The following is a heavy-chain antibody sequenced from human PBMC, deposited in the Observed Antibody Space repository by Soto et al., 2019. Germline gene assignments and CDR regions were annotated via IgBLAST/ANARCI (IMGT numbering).Heavy chain of an antibody. CDR2: IKEDGSEK. V-gene: IGHV3-7*01. Sequence: VQLVESGGDLVQPGGSLRLSCAASRFSFHKSWMSWVRQAPGKGLEWVANIKEDGSEKYYVDSVKGRFTISRDNAKNSLYLQMNSLRVEDTAMYYCTRDQDDSSDAFDIWGQGTPVTVSS. CDR3: TRDQDDSSDAFDI. CDR1: RFSFHKSW. D-gene: IGHD3-3*01. J-gene: IGHJ3*02.